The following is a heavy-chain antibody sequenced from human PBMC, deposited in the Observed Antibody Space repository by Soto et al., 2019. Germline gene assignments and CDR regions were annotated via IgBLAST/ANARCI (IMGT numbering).Heavy chain of an antibody. CDR3: ARAGYSSSLVFGYYYGMDV. CDR1: GGSFSSYA. J-gene: IGHJ6*02. CDR2: IIPSFGTA. V-gene: IGHV1-69*13. Sequence: SVKVSCKASGGSFSSYAISWVRQAPGQGLEWLGGIIPSFGTANYAQKFQGRVTITADESTSTAYMELSSLRSEDTAVYYCARAGYSSSLVFGYYYGMDVWGQGATVTVSS. D-gene: IGHD6-13*01.